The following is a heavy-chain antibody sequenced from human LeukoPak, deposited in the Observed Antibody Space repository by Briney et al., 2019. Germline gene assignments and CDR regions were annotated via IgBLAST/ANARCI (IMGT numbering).Heavy chain of an antibody. D-gene: IGHD2-15*01. Sequence: PGGSLRLSCAVSGLTFRNYGMHWVRQAPGKGLEWVAIIYYDGSEKYYVDSVKGRFTISRDNSKNTLYLQMNSLRAEDTALYYCASGRGGRGGINYLDYWGQGTLVTVSS. V-gene: IGHV3-33*01. CDR1: GLTFRNYG. J-gene: IGHJ4*02. CDR2: IYYDGSEK. CDR3: ASGRGGRGGINYLDY.